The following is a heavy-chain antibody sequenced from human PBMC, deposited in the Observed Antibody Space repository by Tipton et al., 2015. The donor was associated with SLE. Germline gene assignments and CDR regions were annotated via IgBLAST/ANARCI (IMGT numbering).Heavy chain of an antibody. Sequence: TLSLTCTVSGGSISSYYWSWIRQPPGKGLEWIGYIYYSGSTTYNPSLKSLVTISVDTSKNQFSLKLSSVTAADTAVYYCARESITIRAFDIWGQGTMVTVSS. D-gene: IGHD3-10*01. CDR2: IYYSGST. V-gene: IGHV4-59*01. J-gene: IGHJ3*02. CDR1: GGSISSYY. CDR3: ARESITIRAFDI.